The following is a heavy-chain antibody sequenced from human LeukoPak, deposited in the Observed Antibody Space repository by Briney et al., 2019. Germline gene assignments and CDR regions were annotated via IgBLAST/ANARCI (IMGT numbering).Heavy chain of an antibody. V-gene: IGHV3-23*01. Sequence: PGGSLSLSCAVSGFTLSSLAMSCVREAPGKGGEWVSAISGSGGSTYYADSVKGRFTISRDNSKNTLYLEMNSQRAEDTAVYYCAKAGKTGTNRIFFDYWGQGTLVTVSS. CDR2: ISGSGGST. D-gene: IGHD1/OR15-1a*01. J-gene: IGHJ4*02. CDR1: GFTLSSLA. CDR3: AKAGKTGTNRIFFDY.